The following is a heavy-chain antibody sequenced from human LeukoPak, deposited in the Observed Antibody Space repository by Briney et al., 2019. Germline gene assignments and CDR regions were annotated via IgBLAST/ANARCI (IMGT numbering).Heavy chain of an antibody. CDR2: INHSGST. Sequence: GSLRLSCTASGFTFGDYAMSWVRQPPGKGLEWIGEINHSGSTNYNPSLKSRVTISVDTSKNQFSLKLSSVTAADTAVYYCARGRYTYWHFDYWGQGTLVTVSS. CDR3: ARGRYTYWHFDY. D-gene: IGHD1-1*01. V-gene: IGHV4-34*01. J-gene: IGHJ4*02. CDR1: GFTFGDYA.